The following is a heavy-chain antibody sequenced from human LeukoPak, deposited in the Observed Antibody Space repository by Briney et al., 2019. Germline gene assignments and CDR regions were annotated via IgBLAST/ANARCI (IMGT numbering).Heavy chain of an antibody. CDR3: AREESGGVIVMEGIVRGSNFDY. D-gene: IGHD3-16*02. J-gene: IGHJ4*02. CDR1: GYTFTSYD. V-gene: IGHV1-8*01. CDR2: MNPNSGNT. Sequence: ASVKVSCKASGYTFTSYDINWVRQATGQGLEWMGWMNPNSGNTGYAQKFQGRVTMTRNTSISTAYMELSSLRSEDTAVYYCAREESGGVIVMEGIVRGSNFDYWGQGTLVTVSS.